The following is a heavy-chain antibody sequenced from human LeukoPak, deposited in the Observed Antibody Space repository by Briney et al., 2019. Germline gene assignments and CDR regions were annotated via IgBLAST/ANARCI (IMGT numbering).Heavy chain of an antibody. V-gene: IGHV4-39*07. CDR1: GGSISSSSYY. CDR3: AKTTLSAFRWRPVAFDI. Sequence: SETLSLTCTVSGGSISSSSYYWGWIRQPPGKGLEWIGSIYYSGSTYYNPSLKSRVTISVDTSKNQFSLKLSSVTAADTAVYYCAKTTLSAFRWRPVAFDIWGQGTMVTVSS. D-gene: IGHD5-24*01. CDR2: IYYSGST. J-gene: IGHJ3*02.